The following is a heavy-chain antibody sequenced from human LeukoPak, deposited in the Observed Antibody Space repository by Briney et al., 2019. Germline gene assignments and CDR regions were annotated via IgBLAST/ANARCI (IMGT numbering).Heavy chain of an antibody. V-gene: IGHV3-30*03. D-gene: IGHD6-19*01. CDR1: GFSFSTYS. Sequence: GGSLRLSCVASGFSFSTYSMHWVRQAPGKGPEWVAVISYDGSNKYYADSVKGRFTISRDNSKNTLYLQMNSLRAEDTAVYYCARGEAGQFDYWGQGTLVTVSS. CDR2: ISYDGSNK. CDR3: ARGEAGQFDY. J-gene: IGHJ4*02.